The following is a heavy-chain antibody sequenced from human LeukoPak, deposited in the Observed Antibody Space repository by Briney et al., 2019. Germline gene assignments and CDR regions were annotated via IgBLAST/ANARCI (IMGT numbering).Heavy chain of an antibody. CDR2: IYYSGST. V-gene: IGHV4-31*03. J-gene: IGHJ4*02. D-gene: IGHD3-22*01. CDR1: GGSISSGGYY. Sequence: SQTLSPTCTVSGGSISSGGYYWSWIRQHPGKGLEWIGYIYYSGSTYYNPSLKSRVTISVDTSKNQFSLKLSSVTAADTAVYYCARSYDSSGYYTPTAGYWGQGTLVTVSS. CDR3: ARSYDSSGYYTPTAGY.